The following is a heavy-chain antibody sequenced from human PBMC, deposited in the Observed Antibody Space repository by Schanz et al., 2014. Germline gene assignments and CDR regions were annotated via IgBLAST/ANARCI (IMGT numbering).Heavy chain of an antibody. CDR1: GFIFGSSV. CDR2: VHPGGST. CDR3: ARIGGSVFDY. D-gene: IGHD3-10*01. V-gene: IGHV3-23*03. Sequence: EVHLLESGGGLIQPGGSLRLSCAASGFIFGSSVMAWVRQAPGKGLEWVSFVHPGGSTYYPDSVKGRFTISRDSSKNTVYLQMNSLRAEDTAVYYCARIGGSVFDYWAQGTLVTVSS. J-gene: IGHJ4*02.